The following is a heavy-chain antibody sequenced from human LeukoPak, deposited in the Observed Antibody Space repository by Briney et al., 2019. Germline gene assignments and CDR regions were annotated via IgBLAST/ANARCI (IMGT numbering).Heavy chain of an antibody. V-gene: IGHV3-30*17. CDR2: VSYHGSDG. CDR1: EFTFSNYS. D-gene: IGHD5-24*01. CDR3: TRDAYNIIHLVY. Sequence: GGSPRLSCAVSEFTFSNYSMHWVRQPPGKGLEWVAVVSYHGSDGYYADSVRGRFTISRDNSKNTLYLQLDSVRLEDTAIYYCTRDAYNIIHLVYWAQKPLLSV. J-gene: IGHJ4*02.